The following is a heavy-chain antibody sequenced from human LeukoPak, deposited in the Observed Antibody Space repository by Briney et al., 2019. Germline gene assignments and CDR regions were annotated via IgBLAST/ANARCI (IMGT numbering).Heavy chain of an antibody. CDR2: IWYDGSNK. CDR1: GFTFSSYG. J-gene: IGHJ6*02. Sequence: GGSLRLSCAASGFTFSSYGMHWVRQAPGKGLEWVAVIWYDGSNKYYADSVKGRFTISRDNSKNTLYLQMNSLRAEDTAVYYCARDRYSRRHYYYYYGMDVWGQGTTVTVSS. V-gene: IGHV3-33*01. D-gene: IGHD4-11*01. CDR3: ARDRYSRRHYYYYYGMDV.